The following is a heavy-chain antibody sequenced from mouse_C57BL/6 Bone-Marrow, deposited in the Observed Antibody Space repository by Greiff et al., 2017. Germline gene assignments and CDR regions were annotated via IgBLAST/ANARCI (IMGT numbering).Heavy chain of an antibody. CDR3: SVFWYRFAY. CDR1: GYSFTDYN. V-gene: IGHV1-39*01. J-gene: IGHJ3*01. Sequence: EVQLQQSGPELVKPGASVKISCKASGYSFTDYNMNWVKQSNGKSLEWVGVINPNYGTTCYNQKFKGKATLTVDQSSITAYMLLNSLTSEDSAVYYCSVFWYRFAYWGQGTLVTVSA. CDR2: INPNYGTT. D-gene: IGHD1-1*02.